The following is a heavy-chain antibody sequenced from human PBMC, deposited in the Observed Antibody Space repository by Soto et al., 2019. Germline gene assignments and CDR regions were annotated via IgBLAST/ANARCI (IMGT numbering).Heavy chain of an antibody. CDR1: GDSVSSNDAV. V-gene: IGHV6-1*01. Sequence: QVQLQQSGPGLVKPSQTLSLTCAISGDSVSSNDAVWNWIRQSPSRGLEWLGRTYYRSIWQTEYAGSVKGRMTINPDASKIQFSLQLNSVTPEDTAMYYCARLVGNSWLDHWGQGTLVTVSA. CDR3: ARLVGNSWLDH. J-gene: IGHJ5*02. CDR2: TYYRSIWQT. D-gene: IGHD6-6*01.